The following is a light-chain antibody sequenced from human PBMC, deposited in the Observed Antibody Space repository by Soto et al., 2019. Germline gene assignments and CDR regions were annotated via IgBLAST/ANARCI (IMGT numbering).Light chain of an antibody. CDR3: QQINSFPPT. V-gene: IGKV1-12*01. CDR2: DAS. CDR1: RNIKTS. Sequence: DIQMTQSPSSVSASVGDRVTITCRASRNIKTSLAWYQQRPGKGPELLIYDASTLQSGVPSRISGSGSGTEFTLTISRLQPEDFATFYCQQINSFPPTCGGGTKV. J-gene: IGKJ4*01.